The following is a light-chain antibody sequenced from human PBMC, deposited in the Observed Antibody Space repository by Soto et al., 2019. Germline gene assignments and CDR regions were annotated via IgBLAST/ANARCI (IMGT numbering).Light chain of an antibody. J-gene: IGKJ4*01. CDR3: QQYFNWPPLT. CDR2: GAS. Sequence: EIVLTQSPATLSVSPGKRATHSCRASQSVSSNLAWYQQKPGQAPRLLMFGASTRATNIPARFSGSGSGTEFTLTISSLQSEDFAVYYCQQYFNWPPLTFGGGTKVEIK. V-gene: IGKV3-15*01. CDR1: QSVSSN.